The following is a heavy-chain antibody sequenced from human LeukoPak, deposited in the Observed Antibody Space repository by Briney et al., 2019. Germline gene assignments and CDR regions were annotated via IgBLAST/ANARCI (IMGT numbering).Heavy chain of an antibody. CDR3: ARGHVRLLYYYSGRDV. V-gene: IGHV4-34*01. CDR1: GGSFSGYY. D-gene: IGHD3-10*02. J-gene: IGHJ6*02. CDR2: INHSGST. Sequence: SETLSLTCAVYGGSFSGYYWSWIRQPPGKGLEWIGEINHSGSTNYNPSLKSRVTISVDTSKNQFSLKLSSVTAADTAVYYCARGHVRLLYYYSGRDVWGQGTTVTVSS.